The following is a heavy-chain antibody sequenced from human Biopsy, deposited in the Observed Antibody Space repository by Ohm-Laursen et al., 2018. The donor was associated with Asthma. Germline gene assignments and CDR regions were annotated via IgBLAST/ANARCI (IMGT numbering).Heavy chain of an antibody. V-gene: IGHV3-11*01. J-gene: IGHJ4*02. Sequence: GSLRLSCSASGFTFSDYSMTWIRQAPGKGLEWISYISSSGSSILYADSVKGRFTISRDNAKNSLHLQMNSLRAGDTAIYYCARDIAFEGVHDFWGQGTLVAVSS. CDR1: GFTFSDYS. D-gene: IGHD3-16*01. CDR2: ISSSGSSI. CDR3: ARDIAFEGVHDF.